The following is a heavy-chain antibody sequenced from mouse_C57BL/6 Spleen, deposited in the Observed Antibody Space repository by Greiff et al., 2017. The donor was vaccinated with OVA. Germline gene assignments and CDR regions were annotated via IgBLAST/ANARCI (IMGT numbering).Heavy chain of an antibody. CDR3: ARFWDWYFDV. CDR1: GFTFTDYY. Sequence: EVKLVESGGGLVQPGGSLSLSCAASGFTFTDYYMSWVRQPPGKALEWLGFIRNKANGYTTEYSASVKGRFTISRDNSQSIRDRQMNALRAEDSATYYCARFWDWYFDVWGTGTTVTVSS. D-gene: IGHD4-1*01. CDR2: IRNKANGYTT. J-gene: IGHJ1*03. V-gene: IGHV7-3*01.